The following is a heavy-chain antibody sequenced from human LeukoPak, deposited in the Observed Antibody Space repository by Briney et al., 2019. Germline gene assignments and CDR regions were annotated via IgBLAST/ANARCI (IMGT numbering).Heavy chain of an antibody. CDR3: ASHSRDGYNLFDY. CDR2: IYYTGST. Sequence: SETLSLTCTVSGASISSYYWSWIRQPPGKGLEWIGYIYYTGSTNYNPSLKSRVTISVDTSKNQFSLKLSSVTAADTVVYYCASHSRDGYNLFDYWGQGTLVTVSS. V-gene: IGHV4-59*01. CDR1: GASISSYY. J-gene: IGHJ4*02. D-gene: IGHD5-24*01.